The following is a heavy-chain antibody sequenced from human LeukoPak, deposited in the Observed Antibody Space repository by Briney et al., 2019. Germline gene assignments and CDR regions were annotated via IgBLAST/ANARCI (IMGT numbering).Heavy chain of an antibody. J-gene: IGHJ6*03. CDR2: ISNDGNID. V-gene: IGHV3-30*14. CDR1: GFTFSSYA. D-gene: IGHD6-13*01. Sequence: GGSLRLSCAASGFTFSSYAMHWVRQPPGKGLEWVATISNDGNIDYYADSVKGRFTISRDNSKDTLDLQMNSLRDEDTAEYYCARDPVAAAGSTYYHYYMDVWGKGTTVTVSS. CDR3: ARDPVAAAGSTYYHYYMDV.